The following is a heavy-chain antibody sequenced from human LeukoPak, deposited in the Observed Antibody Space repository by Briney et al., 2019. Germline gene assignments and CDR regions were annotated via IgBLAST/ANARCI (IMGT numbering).Heavy chain of an antibody. CDR3: ARDLRSGTIFGGMDV. CDR2: INPNSGGT. V-gene: IGHV1-2*02. D-gene: IGHD3-3*01. J-gene: IGHJ6*02. Sequence: ASVKVSCKASGYTFTGYYMHWVRQAPGQGLEWMGWINPNSGGTNYAQKFQGRVTMTRDTPISTAYMELSRLRSDDTAVYYCARDLRSGTIFGGMDVWGQGTTVTVSS. CDR1: GYTFTGYY.